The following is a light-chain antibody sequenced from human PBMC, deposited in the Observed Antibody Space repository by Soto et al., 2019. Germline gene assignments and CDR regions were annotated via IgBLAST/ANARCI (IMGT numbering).Light chain of an antibody. CDR1: QSVTSDF. V-gene: IGKV3-20*01. CDR3: QQYNSYSQT. Sequence: EVVLTHSPGTLSLAPGEIATLSCRASQSVTSDFLSWYQHKPGLAPRLLVYGASRRATGIPDRFSGSGSGTDFTLTISSLQPDDFATYYCQQYNSYSQTFGQGTKVDIK. CDR2: GAS. J-gene: IGKJ1*01.